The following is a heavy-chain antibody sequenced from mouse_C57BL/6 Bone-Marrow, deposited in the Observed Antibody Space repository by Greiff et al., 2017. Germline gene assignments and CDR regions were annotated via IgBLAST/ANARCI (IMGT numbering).Heavy chain of an antibody. D-gene: IGHD2-5*01. CDR1: GYSFTGYY. V-gene: IGHV1-42*01. CDR3: ARNYSNYFDY. J-gene: IGHJ2*01. Sequence: VQLQQSGPELVKPGASVTISCKASGYSFTGYYMNWVKQSPEKSLEWIGEINPSTGGTTYNQKFKAKATLTVDKSSSTAYMQLKSLTSEDSAVYYCARNYSNYFDYWGQGTTLTVSS. CDR2: INPSTGGT.